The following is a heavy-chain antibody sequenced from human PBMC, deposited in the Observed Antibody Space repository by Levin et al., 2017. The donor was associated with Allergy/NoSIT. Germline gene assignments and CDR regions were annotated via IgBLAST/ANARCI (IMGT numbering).Heavy chain of an antibody. V-gene: IGHV5-51*01. CDR3: ARRGTRDYYYYMDV. CDR2: IYPGDSDT. Sequence: GESLKISGQGSGYSFTSYWIGWVRQMPGKGLEWMGIIYPGDSDTRYSPSFQGQVTISADKSISTAYLQWSSLKASDTAIYYCARRGTRDYYYYMDVCGKGTTVTVSS. CDR1: GYSFTSYW. D-gene: IGHD1-1*01. J-gene: IGHJ6*03.